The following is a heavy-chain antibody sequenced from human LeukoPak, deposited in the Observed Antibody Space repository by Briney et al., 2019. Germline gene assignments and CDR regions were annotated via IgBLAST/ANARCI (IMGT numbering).Heavy chain of an antibody. V-gene: IGHV4-4*07. CDR1: GGSISDYY. Sequence: SETLSLTCTVSGGSISDYYWSWIRQPAGKGLEWIGRIYTSGSSNYNPSLKSRVTMSVDTSKNQFSLKLSSVTAADTAVYYCARETSQKGAHYMDVWGKGTTVTISS. CDR2: IYTSGSS. J-gene: IGHJ6*03. D-gene: IGHD3-16*01. CDR3: ARETSQKGAHYMDV.